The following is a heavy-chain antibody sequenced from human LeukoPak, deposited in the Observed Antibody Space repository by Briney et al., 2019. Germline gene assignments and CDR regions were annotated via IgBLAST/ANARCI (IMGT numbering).Heavy chain of an antibody. D-gene: IGHD5-12*01. CDR3: ARISGYDRRY. V-gene: IGHV3-48*04. J-gene: IGHJ1*01. Sequence: GGSLRLSCAASGFTFSSSNMNWVRQAPGKGLEWVSYISGVTTSIYYADSVRGRFTISRDNAKNSLYLQMNSLRLEDTAVYYCARISGYDRRYCGQGTLVTVSS. CDR1: GFTFSSSN. CDR2: ISGVTTSI.